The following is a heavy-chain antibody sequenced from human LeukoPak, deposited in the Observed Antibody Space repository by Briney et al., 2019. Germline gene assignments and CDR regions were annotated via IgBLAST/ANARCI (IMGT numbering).Heavy chain of an antibody. J-gene: IGHJ4*02. V-gene: IGHV4-59*01. D-gene: IGHD3-22*01. CDR1: GGSIRSYY. Sequence: SETLSLTCTVSGGSIRSYYWSWIRQPPGKGLEWIGYIYYSGSTNYNPSLKSRVTISVDTSKNQFSLKLSSVTAADTAVYYCARESSGYSAYFDYWGQGTLVTVSS. CDR2: IYYSGST. CDR3: ARESSGYSAYFDY.